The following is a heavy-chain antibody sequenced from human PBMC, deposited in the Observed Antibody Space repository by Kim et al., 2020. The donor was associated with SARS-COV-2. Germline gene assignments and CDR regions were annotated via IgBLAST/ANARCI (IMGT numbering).Heavy chain of an antibody. CDR3: AKDLKRFGEKGDDY. V-gene: IGHV3-23*01. CDR1: GFTFSIYA. CDR2: ISGTGGTT. J-gene: IGHJ4*02. Sequence: GGSLRLSCAASGFTFSIYAMTWVRQAPGKGLECVSVISGTGGTTYYADSVKGRFTISRDNSKNTLYLQMNSLRAEDTTIYYCAKDLKRFGEKGDDYWGQGTLVTVSS. D-gene: IGHD3-10*01.